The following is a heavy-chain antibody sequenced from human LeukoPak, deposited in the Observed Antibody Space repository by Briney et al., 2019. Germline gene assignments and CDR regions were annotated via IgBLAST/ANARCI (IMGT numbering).Heavy chain of an antibody. CDR3: ARGPLVRLPSSFDP. D-gene: IGHD3-16*02. CDR2: MDPNTGNT. J-gene: IGHJ5*02. Sequence: SVRQATLKKIEWMGGMDPNTGNTGSAQMFQGRVTITRDTSISTAYMELSSLRSEYTSVYYCARGPLVRLPSSFDPLGQGTLVTVSS. V-gene: IGHV1-8*01.